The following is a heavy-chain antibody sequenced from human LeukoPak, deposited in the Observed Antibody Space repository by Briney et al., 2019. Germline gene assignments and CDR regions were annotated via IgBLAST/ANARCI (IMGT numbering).Heavy chain of an antibody. J-gene: IGHJ3*02. D-gene: IGHD6-13*01. CDR3: AKVKGSLGAFDI. V-gene: IGHV3-33*06. Sequence: PGGSLRLSCAASGFTFSSYGMHWVRQAPGKGLEWVAVIWYDGSNKYYADSVKGRFTISRDNSKNTLYLQMNSLRAEDTAVYYCAKVKGSLGAFDIWGQGTMVTVSS. CDR1: GFTFSSYG. CDR2: IWYDGSNK.